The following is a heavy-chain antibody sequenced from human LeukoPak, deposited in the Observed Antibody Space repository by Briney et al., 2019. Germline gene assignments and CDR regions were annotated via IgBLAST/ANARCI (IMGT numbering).Heavy chain of an antibody. V-gene: IGHV3-53*01. J-gene: IGHJ4*02. D-gene: IGHD6-13*01. CDR3: AREDGDSSSWPYDY. Sequence: GGSLRLSCAASGFTVSSNYTSWVRQAPGKGLEWVSVIYSGGSTYYADSVKGRFTISRDNSKNTLYLQMNSLRAEDTAVYYCAREDGDSSSWPYDYWGQGTLVTVSS. CDR2: IYSGGST. CDR1: GFTVSSNY.